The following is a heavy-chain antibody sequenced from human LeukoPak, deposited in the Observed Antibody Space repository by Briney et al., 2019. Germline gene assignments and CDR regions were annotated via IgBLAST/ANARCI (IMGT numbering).Heavy chain of an antibody. D-gene: IGHD4-17*01. CDR3: ARDGYGYNSMDV. CDR2: LYSGGTT. J-gene: IGHJ6*03. CDR1: GFTISTNF. Sequence: AGTLRLSCAASGFTISTNFMSWVRQAPGKGLEWVAVLYSGGTTYYADSVSGRFTISRDNSKNTLYLQMNSLRAEDTAVYYCARDGYGYNSMDVWGKGTTVTVSS. V-gene: IGHV3-53*01.